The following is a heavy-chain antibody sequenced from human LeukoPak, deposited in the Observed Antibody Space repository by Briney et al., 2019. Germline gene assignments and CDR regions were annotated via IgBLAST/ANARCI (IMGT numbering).Heavy chain of an antibody. Sequence: ASVKVSCKASGYTFTGYYMHWVRQAPGQGLEWMGWINPNSGGTNYAQKFQGRVTMTRDTSISTAYMELSSLRSDDTAVYYCARVGAPLGSSWDINWFDPWGQGTLVTVSS. V-gene: IGHV1-2*02. CDR1: GYTFTGYY. CDR2: INPNSGGT. D-gene: IGHD6-13*01. J-gene: IGHJ5*02. CDR3: ARVGAPLGSSWDINWFDP.